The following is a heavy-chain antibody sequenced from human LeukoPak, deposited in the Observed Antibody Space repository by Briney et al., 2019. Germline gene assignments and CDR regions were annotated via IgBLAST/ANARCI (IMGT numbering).Heavy chain of an antibody. D-gene: IGHD1-1*01. CDR2: IRTKSDGETT. Sequence: GGSRRLSWAASGFIFTNAWMSWVRQPQGKGLEWVGRIRTKSDGETTDYAAPVKGRISISRDDSKNMVYLQMSSLKTEDTAVYYCTTVWNWGQGTLVTVSS. CDR3: TTVWN. J-gene: IGHJ4*02. V-gene: IGHV3-15*01. CDR1: GFIFTNAW.